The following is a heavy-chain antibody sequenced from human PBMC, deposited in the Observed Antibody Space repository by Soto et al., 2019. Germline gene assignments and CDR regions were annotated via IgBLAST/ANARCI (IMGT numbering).Heavy chain of an antibody. V-gene: IGHV3-23*01. Sequence: EVQLLESGGGLVQPGGSLRLSCAASGFTFSSYAMSWVRQAPGKGLDWGSSVSGSSGSKSYADSVKGRFTISRDNSKSTVYLQMNSLRAEDTAVYFCAKDWCSGTTCYCLENWGQGTLVTVSS. J-gene: IGHJ4*02. D-gene: IGHD1-7*01. CDR1: GFTFSSYA. CDR2: VSGSSGSK. CDR3: AKDWCSGTTCYCLEN.